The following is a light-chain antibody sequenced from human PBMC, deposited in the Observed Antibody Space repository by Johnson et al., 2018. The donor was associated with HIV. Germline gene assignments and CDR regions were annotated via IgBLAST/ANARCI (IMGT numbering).Light chain of an antibody. V-gene: IGLV1-51*02. CDR3: GTWDSSLGV. CDR2: ENN. Sequence: QLVLTQPPSVSAAPGQKVTISCSGSSSNIGNNYVSWYQQLPGTAPKLLIYENNKRPSGIPDRFSGSKSGTSATLGITGLQTGDEADYYCGTWDSSLGVFGTGAKVTV. J-gene: IGLJ1*01. CDR1: SSNIGNNY.